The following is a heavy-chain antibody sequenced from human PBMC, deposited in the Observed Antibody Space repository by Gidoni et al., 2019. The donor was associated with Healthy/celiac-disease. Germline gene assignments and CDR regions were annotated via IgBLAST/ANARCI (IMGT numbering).Heavy chain of an antibody. CDR3: AKVARCLEWLFDDYYYYGMDV. J-gene: IGHJ6*02. Sequence: EVQLLESGGGLVQPGGSLRLCCAASGFTFSSYAMSWVRQAPGKGLEWVSAISGSGGSTYYADSVKGRFTISRDNSKNTLYLQMNSLRAEDTAVYYCAKVARCLEWLFDDYYYYGMDVWGQGTTVTVSS. D-gene: IGHD3-3*01. CDR1: GFTFSSYA. CDR2: ISGSGGST. V-gene: IGHV3-23*01.